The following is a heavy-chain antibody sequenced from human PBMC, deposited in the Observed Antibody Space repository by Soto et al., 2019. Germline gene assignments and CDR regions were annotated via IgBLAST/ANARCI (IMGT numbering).Heavy chain of an antibody. Sequence: QVQLVQSGAEEKKPGASVKVSCKASGYTFTIYAMHGVRQAPGQRLEWMGWINAGNGNTKYSQKFQGRVTIARDTSASTAYMALSSLRSEDTAVYYCARSIVVVTALDYWGQGTLVTVSS. CDR1: GYTFTIYA. D-gene: IGHD2-21*02. CDR2: INAGNGNT. CDR3: ARSIVVVTALDY. J-gene: IGHJ4*02. V-gene: IGHV1-3*05.